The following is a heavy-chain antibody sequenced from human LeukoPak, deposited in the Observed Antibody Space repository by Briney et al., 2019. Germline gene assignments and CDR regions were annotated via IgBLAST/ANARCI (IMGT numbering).Heavy chain of an antibody. CDR1: GFTFSSYA. J-gene: IGHJ6*03. Sequence: PGGSLRLSCAASGFTFSSYAMSWVRQAPGKGLEWVSYISTSGSTIYYADSVKGRFTISRDNAKNSLYLQMNSLRAEDTAVYYCARLRSGSGWYPVNYYYYMDVWGKGTTVTISS. D-gene: IGHD6-19*01. CDR3: ARLRSGSGWYPVNYYYYMDV. CDR2: ISTSGSTI. V-gene: IGHV3-48*03.